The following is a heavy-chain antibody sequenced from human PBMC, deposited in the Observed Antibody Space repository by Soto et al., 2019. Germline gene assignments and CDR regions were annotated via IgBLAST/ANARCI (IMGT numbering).Heavy chain of an antibody. CDR2: FDPEDGET. J-gene: IGHJ4*02. D-gene: IGHD6-13*01. Sequence: VKVSCKVSGYTLTELSMHWVRQAPGKGLEWMGGFDPEDGETIYAQKIQGRVTMTEDTSTDTAFMELSSLRSEDTAVYYCATDISAAGVGLFDYWGQGTLVTSPQ. V-gene: IGHV1-24*01. CDR3: ATDISAAGVGLFDY. CDR1: GYTLTELS.